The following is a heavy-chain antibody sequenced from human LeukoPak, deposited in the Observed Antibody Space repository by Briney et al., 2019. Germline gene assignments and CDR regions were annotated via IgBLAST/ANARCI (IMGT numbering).Heavy chain of an antibody. D-gene: IGHD6-19*01. CDR1: GFTFSSYW. CDR2: IKQDGSEK. V-gene: IGHV3-7*01. CDR3: ARVPIAVAGKHWFDP. Sequence: PGGSLRLSCAASGFTFSSYWMSWVRQAPGKGLEWVANIKQDGSEKYYVDSVKGRFTISRDNAKNSLYLQMNSLRAEDTAVYYCARVPIAVAGKHWFDPWGQGTLVTVSS. J-gene: IGHJ5*02.